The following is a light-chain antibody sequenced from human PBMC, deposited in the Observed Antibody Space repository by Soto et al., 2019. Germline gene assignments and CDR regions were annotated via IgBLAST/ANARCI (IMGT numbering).Light chain of an antibody. CDR1: QGINEY. CDR2: AAS. J-gene: IGKJ1*01. CDR3: QKYNSAPRT. V-gene: IGKV1-27*01. Sequence: DIQMTQSPSSLSASVGDSVTITCRASQGINEYLAWYQQKPGKVPKLLIYAASTLHSGVPSRFSGSGSGTDFTLTISSLQPEDVATYDCQKYNSAPRTFGQGTKVEIK.